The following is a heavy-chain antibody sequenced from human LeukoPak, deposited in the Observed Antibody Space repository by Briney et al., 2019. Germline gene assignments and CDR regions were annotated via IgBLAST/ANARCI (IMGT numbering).Heavy chain of an antibody. J-gene: IGHJ4*02. CDR1: GFTFSSYA. Sequence: PGRSLRLSCAASGFTFSSYAMHWVRQAPGKGLEWVAVISYDGSNKYYADSVKGRFTISRDNSKNTLYLRMNSLRAEDTAVYYCAREGQQQLWIDYWGQGTLVTVSS. D-gene: IGHD6-13*01. CDR2: ISYDGSNK. V-gene: IGHV3-30*04. CDR3: AREGQQQLWIDY.